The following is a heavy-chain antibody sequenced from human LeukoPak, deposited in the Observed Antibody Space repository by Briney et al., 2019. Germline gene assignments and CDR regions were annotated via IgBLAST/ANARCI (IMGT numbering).Heavy chain of an antibody. V-gene: IGHV4-59*01. D-gene: IGHD1-26*01. CDR2: VYYSGRT. J-gene: IGHJ6*02. Sequence: SETLSLTCTVSGGSISSDYWSWIRQPPGKGLEWIGYVYYSGRTNYNPSLKSRVTISVDTSKNQFSLKLSSVTAADTAVYYCARTVSESYYYYGMDVWGQGTTVTVSS. CDR3: ARTVSESYYYYGMDV. CDR1: GGSISSDY.